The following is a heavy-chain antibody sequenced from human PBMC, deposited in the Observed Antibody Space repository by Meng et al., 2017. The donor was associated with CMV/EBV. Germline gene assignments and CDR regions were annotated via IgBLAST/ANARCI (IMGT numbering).Heavy chain of an antibody. CDR3: ARVALWFGELPDY. V-gene: IGHV1-18*01. D-gene: IGHD3-10*01. CDR2: ISAYNGNT. J-gene: IGHJ4*02. Sequence: KASGYTFTSYGISWVRQAPGQGLEWMGWISAYNGNTNYAQKLQGRVTMTTDTSTSTAYVELRSLRSDDTAVYYCARVALWFGELPDYWGQGTLVTVSS. CDR1: GYTFTSYG.